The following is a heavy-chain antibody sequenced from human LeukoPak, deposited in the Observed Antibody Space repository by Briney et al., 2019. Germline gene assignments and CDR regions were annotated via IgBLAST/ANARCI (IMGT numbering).Heavy chain of an antibody. CDR2: IYYSGST. D-gene: IGHD4-17*01. CDR1: GGSISSYY. V-gene: IGHV4-59*08. Sequence: SETLSLTCTVSGGSISSYYWSWIRQPPGKGLEWIGYIYYSGSTNYNPSLKSRVTISVDTSKNQFSLKLSSVTAADTAVYYCARDYGDGYFDYWGQGTLVTVSS. J-gene: IGHJ4*02. CDR3: ARDYGDGYFDY.